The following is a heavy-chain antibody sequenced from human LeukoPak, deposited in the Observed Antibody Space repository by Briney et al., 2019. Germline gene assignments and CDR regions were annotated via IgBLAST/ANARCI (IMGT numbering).Heavy chain of an antibody. CDR1: GGSISSGGYY. CDR2: IYYSGST. D-gene: IGHD2-2*01. CDR3: ARGPIVPAAPEI. V-gene: IGHV4-31*03. Sequence: SQTLSLTCTVSGGSISSGGYYWSWIRQHPGKGLEWIGYIYYSGSTYYNPSLKSRVTISADTSKNQFSLKLSSVTAADTAVYYCARGPIVPAAPEIWGQGTLVTVSS. J-gene: IGHJ4*02.